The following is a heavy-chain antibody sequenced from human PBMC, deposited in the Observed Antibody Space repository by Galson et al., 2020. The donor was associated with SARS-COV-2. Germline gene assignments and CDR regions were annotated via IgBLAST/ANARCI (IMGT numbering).Heavy chain of an antibody. CDR2: ISYDGSNK. D-gene: IGHD2-15*01. CDR3: ARDAAGWFIDY. J-gene: IGHJ4*02. V-gene: IGHV3-30*04. CDR1: GFTFSSYA. Sequence: GGSLRLSCAASGFTFSSYAMHWVRQAPGKGLEWVAVISYDGSNKYYADSVKGRFTISRDNSKNTQYLQMNSLRAEDTAVYYCARDAAGWFIDYWGQGTLVTVSS.